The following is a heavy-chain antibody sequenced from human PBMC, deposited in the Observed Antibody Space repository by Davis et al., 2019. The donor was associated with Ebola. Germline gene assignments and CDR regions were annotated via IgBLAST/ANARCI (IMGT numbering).Heavy chain of an antibody. D-gene: IGHD5-12*01. Sequence: PSETLSLTCAVYGGSFSGYYWSWIRQPPGKGLEWIGEINHSGSTNYNPSLKSRVTISVDTSKNQFSLKLSSVTAADTAVYYCARVEAVATIRSGYYYYYMDVWGKGTTVTVSS. V-gene: IGHV4-34*01. CDR2: INHSGST. J-gene: IGHJ6*03. CDR3: ARVEAVATIRSGYYYYYMDV. CDR1: GGSFSGYY.